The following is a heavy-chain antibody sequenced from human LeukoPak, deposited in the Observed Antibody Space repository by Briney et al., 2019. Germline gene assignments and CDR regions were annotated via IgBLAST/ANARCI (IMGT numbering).Heavy chain of an antibody. Sequence: PGGSLRLSCAVSGFTVSSNYMSWVRQAPGKELEWVSVIYSGGSTHYADSVKGRFTISRDNSENTLLLQMNSLRAEDTAVYYCARADGTGGPYDYWGQGTLVTVSS. CDR3: ARADGTGGPYDY. CDR2: IYSGGST. D-gene: IGHD3/OR15-3a*01. V-gene: IGHV3-53*01. CDR1: GFTVSSNY. J-gene: IGHJ4*02.